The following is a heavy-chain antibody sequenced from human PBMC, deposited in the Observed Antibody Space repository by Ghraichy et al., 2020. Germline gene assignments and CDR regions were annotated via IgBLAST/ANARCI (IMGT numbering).Heavy chain of an antibody. CDR2: ISGSGGNA. CDR3: AKSLRGGTYDAFDI. Sequence: GGSLRLSCAASGFTFSSYAMSWVRQAPGRGLEWVSTISGSGGNAYNADSVKGRFTISRDNSKNTLYLQMNSLRAEDTVVYYCAKSLRGGTYDAFDIRGQGTMVTVS. CDR1: GFTFSSYA. V-gene: IGHV3-23*01. J-gene: IGHJ3*02. D-gene: IGHD3-10*01.